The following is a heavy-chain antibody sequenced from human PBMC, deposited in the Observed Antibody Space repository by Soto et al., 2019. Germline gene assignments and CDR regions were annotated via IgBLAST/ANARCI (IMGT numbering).Heavy chain of an antibody. Sequence: PVGSLRLSCAASGFTFSSYAMSWVRQAPGKGLEWVSAISGSGGSTYYADSVKGRFTISRDNSKNTLYLQMNSLRAEDTAVYYCANDYPASGHSYGFDDWGQGTLVTVSS. J-gene: IGHJ4*02. CDR1: GFTFSSYA. V-gene: IGHV3-23*01. D-gene: IGHD5-18*01. CDR3: ANDYPASGHSYGFDD. CDR2: ISGSGGST.